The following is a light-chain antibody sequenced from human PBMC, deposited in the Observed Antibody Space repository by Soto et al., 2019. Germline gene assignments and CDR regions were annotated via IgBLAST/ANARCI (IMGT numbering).Light chain of an antibody. CDR2: AAS. CDR3: QQSYSTLTYT. J-gene: IGKJ2*01. Sequence: DIQMTQSPSSLSASVGDRVTITCRASQSIRSYLNWYQQKPGKAPKLLIYAASRLQSGVPSRFSGSGSGTDFTLTISSLQPEDFATYYCQQSYSTLTYTFGQGTNLEIK. V-gene: IGKV1-39*01. CDR1: QSIRSY.